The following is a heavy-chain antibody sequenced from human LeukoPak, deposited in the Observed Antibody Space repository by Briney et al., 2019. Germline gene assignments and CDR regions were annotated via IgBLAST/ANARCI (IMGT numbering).Heavy chain of an antibody. CDR2: ISYNGNNY. V-gene: IGHV3-30-3*01. J-gene: IGHJ4*02. Sequence: GGSLRLSCSASGFTFSSYAMHWVRQAPGKGLEWVAVISYNGNNYYYADSVKGRFTISRDNSKNTLYLQMNGLRAEDTAVYYCARDTSTGAADYYFDYWGQGTLVTVSS. D-gene: IGHD6-13*01. CDR3: ARDTSTGAADYYFDY. CDR1: GFTFSSYA.